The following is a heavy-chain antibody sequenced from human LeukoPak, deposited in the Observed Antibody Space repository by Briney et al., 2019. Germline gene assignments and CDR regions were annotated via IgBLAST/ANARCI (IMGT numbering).Heavy chain of an antibody. Sequence: SETLSLTCAVYGGSFSGYYWSWIRQPPGKGLEWIGEINHSGSTNYNPSLKSRVTISVDTSKNQFSLKLSSVTAADTAVYYCARAAIFGVVTLSRYGMDVWGQGTTVTVSS. CDR1: GGSFSGYY. J-gene: IGHJ6*02. CDR3: ARAAIFGVVTLSRYGMDV. V-gene: IGHV4-34*01. D-gene: IGHD3-3*01. CDR2: INHSGST.